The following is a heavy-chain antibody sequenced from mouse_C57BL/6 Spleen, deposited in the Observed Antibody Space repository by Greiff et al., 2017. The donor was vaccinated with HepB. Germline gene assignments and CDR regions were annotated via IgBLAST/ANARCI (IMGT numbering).Heavy chain of an antibody. V-gene: IGHV5-6*01. D-gene: IGHD3-3*01. Sequence: EVQGVESGGDLVKPGGSLKLSCAASGFTFSSYGMSWVSQTPDKGLEWVATISSGGSYTYYPDSVKGRFTISRDNTKNTLYLQMSSLKSEDTAMYYCARHERDPYYALDYWGQGTSVTVSS. CDR3: ARHERDPYYALDY. CDR2: ISSGGSYT. CDR1: GFTFSSYG. J-gene: IGHJ4*01.